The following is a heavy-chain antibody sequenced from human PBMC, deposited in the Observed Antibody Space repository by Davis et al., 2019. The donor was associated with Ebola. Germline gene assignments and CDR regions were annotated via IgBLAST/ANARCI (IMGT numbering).Heavy chain of an antibody. CDR1: GDPLNRYS. Sequence: ASVKVSCKAYGDPLNRYSITWVRQAPGQGLEWMGWISAYNGNTNYAQKLQGRVTMTTDTSTSTAYMELRSLRSDDTAVYYCARGITMVRGRDWFDPWGQGTLVTVSS. V-gene: IGHV1-18*01. CDR3: ARGITMVRGRDWFDP. D-gene: IGHD3-10*01. CDR2: ISAYNGNT. J-gene: IGHJ5*02.